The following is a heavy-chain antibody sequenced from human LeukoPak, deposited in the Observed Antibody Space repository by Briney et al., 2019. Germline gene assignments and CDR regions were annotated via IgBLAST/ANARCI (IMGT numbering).Heavy chain of an antibody. CDR3: VRDLGDDKSGVGYFDY. D-gene: IGHD3-22*01. V-gene: IGHV1-18*01. CDR1: GYTFTTYG. J-gene: IGHJ4*02. CDR2: ISVSTGNT. Sequence: ASVKVSCEASGYTFTTYGLSWVRQAPGQGLEWMGWISVSTGNTRYAQKVQGRVTMTTDTSTSTAYMEATNLRSDDTAVYYCVRDLGDDKSGVGYFDYWGQGTLVTVSS.